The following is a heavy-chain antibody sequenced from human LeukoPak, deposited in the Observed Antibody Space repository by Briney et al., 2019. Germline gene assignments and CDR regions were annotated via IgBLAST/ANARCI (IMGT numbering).Heavy chain of an antibody. J-gene: IGHJ2*01. CDR3: ARDPSNTSGWRQYFDF. V-gene: IGHV1-18*01. CDR1: GYAFTSHS. Sequence: ASVKVFCKASGYAFTSHSIVWVRQAPGQGLEWMGWISCYNGDTKYAQNFQSRATMTTDSSHNTAYLELRSLTSDDTALDFRARDPSNTSGWRQYFDFWGRGTLVTVSS. CDR2: ISCYNGDT. D-gene: IGHD6-19*01.